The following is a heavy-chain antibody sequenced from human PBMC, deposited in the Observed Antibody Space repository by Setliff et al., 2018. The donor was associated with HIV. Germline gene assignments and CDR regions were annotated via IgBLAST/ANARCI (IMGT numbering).Heavy chain of an antibody. D-gene: IGHD2-15*01. Sequence: PGGSLRLSCAASGFTFSNYWMSWVRQAPGKGLEWVATIKHDGNEKYYADSVKGRFTISRDNAKNSLYLQMSSLRAEDMALYYCAKGRCSGSSCYFDYWGQGTLVTVSS. J-gene: IGHJ4*02. CDR1: GFTFSNYW. V-gene: IGHV3-7*03. CDR3: AKGRCSGSSCYFDY. CDR2: IKHDGNEK.